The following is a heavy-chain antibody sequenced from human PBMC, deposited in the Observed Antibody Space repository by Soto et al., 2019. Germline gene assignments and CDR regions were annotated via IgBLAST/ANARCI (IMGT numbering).Heavy chain of an antibody. CDR2: MNPNSGNT. V-gene: IGHV1-8*01. CDR1: GYTFISYD. CDR3: ARPLNNDFFGY. Sequence: ASVQVSCKASGYTFISYDINWVRQATGQGLEWMGWMNPNSGNTGYARKFQGRVTMTRDTSISTAYMELSSLRSEDTAVYYCARPLNNDFFGYWGQGTLVTVSS. J-gene: IGHJ4*02.